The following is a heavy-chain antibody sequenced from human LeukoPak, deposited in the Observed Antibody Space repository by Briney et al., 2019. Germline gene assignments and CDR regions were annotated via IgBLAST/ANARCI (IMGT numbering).Heavy chain of an antibody. CDR2: ISSSGSTI. CDR1: GFTFSSYE. J-gene: IGHJ4*02. CDR3: ARDRDGGVPAALDY. V-gene: IGHV3-48*03. D-gene: IGHD2-2*01. Sequence: GGSLRLSCAASGFTFSSYEMNWVRQAPGKGLEWVSYISSSGSTIYYADSVKGRFTISRDNAKNSLYLQMNSLRAEDTAVYYCARDRDGGVPAALDYWGQGTLVTVSS.